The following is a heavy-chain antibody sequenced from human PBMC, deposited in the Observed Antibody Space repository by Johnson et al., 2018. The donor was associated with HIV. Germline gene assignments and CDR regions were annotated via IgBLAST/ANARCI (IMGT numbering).Heavy chain of an antibody. J-gene: IGHJ3*02. D-gene: IGHD3-9*01. CDR2: ISYDGSNK. CDR1: GFTFSSYA. V-gene: IGHV3-30*04. Sequence: QVQLVESGGGVVQPGRSLRLSCAASGFTFSSYAMHWVRQAPGKGLEWVAVISYDGSNKYYADSVKGRFTISRDNSKNTLYLQMNSLGAEDTAVYYCARVLGGFDAFDIWGQGTMVTVSS. CDR3: ARVLGGFDAFDI.